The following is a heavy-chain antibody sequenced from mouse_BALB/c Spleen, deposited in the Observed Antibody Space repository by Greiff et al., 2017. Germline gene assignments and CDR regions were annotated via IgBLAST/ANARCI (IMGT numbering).Heavy chain of an antibody. CDR1: GYSITSDYA. CDR2: ISYSGST. D-gene: IGHD3-2*01. Sequence: VQLKESGPGLVKPSQSLSLTCTVTGYSITSDYAWNWIRQFPGNKLEWMGYISYSGSTSYNPSLKSRISITRDTSKNQFFLQLNSVTTEDTATYYCARDSSGYLFAYWGQGTLVTVSA. V-gene: IGHV3-2*02. J-gene: IGHJ3*01. CDR3: ARDSSGYLFAY.